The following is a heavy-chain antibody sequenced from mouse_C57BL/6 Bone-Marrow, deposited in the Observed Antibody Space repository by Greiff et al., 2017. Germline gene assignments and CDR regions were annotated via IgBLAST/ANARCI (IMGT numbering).Heavy chain of an antibody. J-gene: IGHJ2*01. CDR1: GFNIKDDY. V-gene: IGHV14-4*01. Sequence: VQLQQSGAELVRPGASVKLSCTASGFNIKDDYMHWVKQRPEQGLEWIGWIDPENGDTEYASKFQGKATITADTSSNTAYLQLSSLTSEDTAVYYCTVYYYGSSYEGYWGQGTTLTVSS. CDR3: TVYYYGSSYEGY. CDR2: IDPENGDT. D-gene: IGHD1-1*01.